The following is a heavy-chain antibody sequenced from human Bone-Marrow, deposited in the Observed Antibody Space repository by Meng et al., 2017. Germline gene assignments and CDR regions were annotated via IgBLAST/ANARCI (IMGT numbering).Heavy chain of an antibody. Sequence: SETLSLTCTVSGGSISSYYWSWIRQPPGKGLEWIGYIYYSGSTNYNPSLKSRVTISVDTSKNQLSLKLSSVTAADKAVYYCARETLANYYDSSGYLQNWFDPWGQGTLVTVSS. CDR1: GGSISSYY. CDR2: IYYSGST. CDR3: ARETLANYYDSSGYLQNWFDP. J-gene: IGHJ5*02. V-gene: IGHV4-59*01. D-gene: IGHD3-22*01.